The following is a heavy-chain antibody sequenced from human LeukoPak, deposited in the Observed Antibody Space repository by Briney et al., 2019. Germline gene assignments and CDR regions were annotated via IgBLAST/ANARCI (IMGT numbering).Heavy chain of an antibody. CDR2: INPSVGST. CDR1: GYTFTSYY. J-gene: IGHJ4*02. CDR3: ASELSRGDEGFDY. V-gene: IGHV1-46*01. D-gene: IGHD3-10*01. Sequence: GASVKVSCKASGYTFTSYYMHWVRQAPGQGLEWMGIINPSVGSTSYAQKFQGRVIMTSDTSTSTVYMELSSLRSEDTAVYYCASELSRGDEGFDYWGQGTLVTVSS.